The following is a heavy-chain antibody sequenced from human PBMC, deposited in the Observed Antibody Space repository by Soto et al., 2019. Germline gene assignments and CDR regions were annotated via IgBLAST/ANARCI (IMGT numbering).Heavy chain of an antibody. Sequence: SETLSLTCTVSGGAVTNSSYYWCWIRQSPGKGLEWIGSVYYRGRSYSKSSVKSRVTISVDTSKNRFSLSLNSVTASDTAVYFCVSQRTTVPTQAYFDYWGPGALVTVSS. V-gene: IGHV4-39*01. J-gene: IGHJ4*02. D-gene: IGHD4-17*01. CDR3: VSQRTTVPTQAYFDY. CDR2: VYYRGRS. CDR1: GGAVTNSSYY.